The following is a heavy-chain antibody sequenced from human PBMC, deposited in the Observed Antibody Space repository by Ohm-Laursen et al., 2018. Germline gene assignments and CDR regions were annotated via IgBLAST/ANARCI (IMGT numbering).Heavy chain of an antibody. CDR1: GYTLTGYY. D-gene: IGHD4-11*01. Sequence: GSSVKVSCKASGYTLTGYYMHWVRQAPGQGLEWMGIINPSGGSTSYAQKFQGRVTMTRDTSTSTVYMELSSLRSEDTAVYYCARVGVGVTTCEYWGQGTQVTVSS. J-gene: IGHJ4*02. CDR2: INPSGGST. V-gene: IGHV1-46*01. CDR3: ARVGVGVTTCEY.